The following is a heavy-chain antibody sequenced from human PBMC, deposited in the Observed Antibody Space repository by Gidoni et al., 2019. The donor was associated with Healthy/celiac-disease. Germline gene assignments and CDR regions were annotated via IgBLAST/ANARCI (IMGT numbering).Heavy chain of an antibody. CDR2: ISYDGSNK. V-gene: IGHV3-30*04. J-gene: IGHJ6*02. CDR1: GFTFSSYA. D-gene: IGHD2-21*02. Sequence: GGGVVQTGRSLRLSCAASGFTFSSYAMHWVRQAPGKGLEWVAVISYDGSNKYYAASVKGLFTISRDNTKNTLYLQRNSLRAEDTAVYYCARVEDYCVGDCLSYGMDVWGQGTTVTVSS. CDR3: ARVEDYCVGDCLSYGMDV.